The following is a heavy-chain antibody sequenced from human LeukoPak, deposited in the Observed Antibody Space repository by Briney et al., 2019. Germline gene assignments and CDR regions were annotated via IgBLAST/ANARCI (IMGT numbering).Heavy chain of an antibody. D-gene: IGHD6-19*01. V-gene: IGHV1-18*01. CDR3: ARVEGTVAGLGRFDP. J-gene: IGHJ5*02. Sequence: GASVKVSCTASGYTFTSYGISWVRQAPGQGLEWMGWISAYNGNTNYAQKLQGRVTMTTDTSTSTAYMELRSLRSDDTAVYYCARVEGTVAGLGRFDPWGQGTLVTVSS. CDR1: GYTFTSYG. CDR2: ISAYNGNT.